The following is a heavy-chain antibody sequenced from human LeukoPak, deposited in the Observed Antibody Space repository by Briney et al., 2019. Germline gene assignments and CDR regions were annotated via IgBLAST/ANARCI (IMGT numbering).Heavy chain of an antibody. CDR3: AREQVSYYYVSGSYQNPLDY. J-gene: IGHJ4*02. CDR2: IYSGGST. Sequence: GGSLSLSCAASGFTVSSNDMSWVRQAPGKGLEWVSVIYSGGSTYYADSVKGRFTISRDNSKNTLYLQMNSLRAEDTAVYYCAREQVSYYYVSGSYQNPLDYWGRGTLVTVSS. CDR1: GFTVSSND. D-gene: IGHD3-10*01. V-gene: IGHV3-66*01.